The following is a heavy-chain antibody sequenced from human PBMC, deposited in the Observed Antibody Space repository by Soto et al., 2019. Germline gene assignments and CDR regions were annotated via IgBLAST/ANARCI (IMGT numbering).Heavy chain of an antibody. CDR3: ARSRYGEYSP. CDR2: VNPSTGHT. V-gene: IGHV1-8*01. D-gene: IGHD4-17*01. Sequence: QVQLVQSGSEVRKPGASVKVSCKASGYTFTNYDINWVRQATGQGLEWMGWVNPSTGHTAYARKFQGRVTMTRDTSRTTAYMELSSLRSEDTAVYFCARSRYGEYSPWGQGTLVIVSS. CDR1: GYTFTNYD. J-gene: IGHJ5*02.